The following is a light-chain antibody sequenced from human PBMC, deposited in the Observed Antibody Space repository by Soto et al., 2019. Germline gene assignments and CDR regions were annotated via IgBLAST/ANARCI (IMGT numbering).Light chain of an antibody. CDR2: AAS. J-gene: IGKJ1*01. V-gene: IGKV1-8*01. CDR3: QQYYSYPRGT. CDR1: QGISSY. Sequence: AIPMTQSPSSLSASTGDRVTITCRASQGISSYLAWYQQKPGKAPKLLIYAASTLQSGVPSRFSGSGSGTDFTLTISCLQSEDFATYYCQQYYSYPRGTFGQGTKVDIK.